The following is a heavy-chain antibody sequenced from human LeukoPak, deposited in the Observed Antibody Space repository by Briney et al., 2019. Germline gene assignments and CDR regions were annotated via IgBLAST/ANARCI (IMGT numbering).Heavy chain of an antibody. Sequence: GASVKVSCKASGYTFTSHGISWVRQAPGQGLEWMGWISAYNGNTNYAQKLQGRVTMTTDTSTSTAYMELRSLRSDDTAVYYCARDRGYSYGHAYNWFDPWGQGTLVTVSS. CDR1: GYTFTSHG. CDR3: ARDRGYSYGHAYNWFDP. D-gene: IGHD5-18*01. J-gene: IGHJ5*02. CDR2: ISAYNGNT. V-gene: IGHV1-18*01.